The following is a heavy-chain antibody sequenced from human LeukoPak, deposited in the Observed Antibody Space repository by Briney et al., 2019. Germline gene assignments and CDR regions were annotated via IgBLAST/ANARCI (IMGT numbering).Heavy chain of an antibody. CDR2: IDSDGSTT. Sequence: GGSLRLSCAASGFTFSSCWMHWVRQAPGKGLVWVSRIDSDGSTTNYADSVKGRFTISRDNAKNTLYLQMNSLRAEDSAVYYCASLVGGYYPPVEAFDIWGQGTMVTVSS. J-gene: IGHJ3*02. CDR1: GFTFSSCW. CDR3: ASLVGGYYPPVEAFDI. V-gene: IGHV3-74*01. D-gene: IGHD3-3*01.